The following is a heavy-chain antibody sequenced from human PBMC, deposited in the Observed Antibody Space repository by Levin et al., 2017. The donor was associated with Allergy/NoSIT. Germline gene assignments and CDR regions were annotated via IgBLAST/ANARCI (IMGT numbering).Heavy chain of an antibody. J-gene: IGHJ3*02. V-gene: IGHV3-9*01. CDR1: GFTFDDYA. CDR3: ARDNIGLPDAFDI. Sequence: LSLTCAASGFTFDDYAMHWVRQAPGKGLEWVSGISWNSGSIGYADSVKGRFTISRDNAKNSLYLQMNSLRTEETALYYCARDNIGLPDAFDIWGQGTMVIVSS. D-gene: IGHD3-10*01. CDR2: ISWNSGSI.